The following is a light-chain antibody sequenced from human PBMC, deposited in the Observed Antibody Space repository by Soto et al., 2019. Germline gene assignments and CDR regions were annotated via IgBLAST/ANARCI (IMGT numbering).Light chain of an antibody. CDR1: QSISSS. J-gene: IGKJ4*01. V-gene: IGKV1-39*01. CDR3: QQSYSTPLT. CDR2: AAS. Sequence: DIQMTQSPSSLSASVGDRVTITCRASQSISSSLNWYQQKPGKAPKLLIYAASRLQTGVPSRFSGSGSGTDFTLTSSSLQPEDFAAYYCQQSYSTPLTFGGGTQVEIK.